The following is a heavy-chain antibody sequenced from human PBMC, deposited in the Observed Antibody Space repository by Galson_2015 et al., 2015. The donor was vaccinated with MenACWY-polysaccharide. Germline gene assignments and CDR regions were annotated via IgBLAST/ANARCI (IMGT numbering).Heavy chain of an antibody. D-gene: IGHD2-2*01. J-gene: IGHJ4*02. CDR3: ARGGCSSTSCYPDTYFDY. CDR2: ISSNGGST. CDR1: GFTFSSYG. Sequence: SLRLSCAASGFTFSSYGMHWVRQAPGKGLEYVSAISSNGGSTYYGDSVKGRFTISRDNSKNTLYLQKGSLRAEDMAVYYCARGGCSSTSCYPDTYFDYWGQGTLVTVSS. V-gene: IGHV3-64*02.